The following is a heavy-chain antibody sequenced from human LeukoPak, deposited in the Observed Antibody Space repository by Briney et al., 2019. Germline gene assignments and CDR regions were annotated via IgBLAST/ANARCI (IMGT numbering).Heavy chain of an antibody. CDR1: GFTFSDYY. V-gene: IGHV3-11*04. CDR2: ISSSGSTI. D-gene: IGHD1-14*01. Sequence: GGSLRLSCAASGFTFSDYYMSWIRQAPGKGPEWVSYISSSGSTIYYADSVKGRFTISRDNTKNSLYLQMNSLRAEDTAVYYCARDKSYSTLPGTSRNWFDPWGQGTLVTVSS. J-gene: IGHJ5*02. CDR3: ARDKSYSTLPGTSRNWFDP.